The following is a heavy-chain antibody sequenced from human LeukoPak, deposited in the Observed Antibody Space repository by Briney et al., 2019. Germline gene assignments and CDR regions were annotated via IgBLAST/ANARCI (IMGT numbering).Heavy chain of an antibody. V-gene: IGHV1-69*01. CDR1: GGTINNFA. CDR3: ARDPNYYDSSGYYYMFDY. D-gene: IGHD3-22*01. Sequence: SVKVSCKVAGGTINNFAISWVRQAPGQGLEWMGGIIPIFGTANYAQKFQGRVTITADESTSTAYMELSSLRSEDTAVYYCARDPNYYDSSGYYYMFDYWGQGTLVTVSS. CDR2: IIPIFGTA. J-gene: IGHJ4*02.